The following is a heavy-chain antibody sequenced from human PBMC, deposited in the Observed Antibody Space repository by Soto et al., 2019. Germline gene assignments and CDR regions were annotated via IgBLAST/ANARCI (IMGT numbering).Heavy chain of an antibody. CDR2: SRNQANSYTT. J-gene: IGHJ4*02. D-gene: IGHD3-16*01. CDR1: GFTFSDHY. CDR3: VSTSRGDPRDFDY. V-gene: IGHV3-72*01. Sequence: EVQLVESGGGLVQPGGSLRLSCSVSGFTFSDHYMDWVRQAPGKGLEWVARSRNQANSYTTEYAASVKGRFTISRDDSKNSLYLQMNSLETEDMALYYCVSTSRGDPRDFDYWGRGTLVIVSS.